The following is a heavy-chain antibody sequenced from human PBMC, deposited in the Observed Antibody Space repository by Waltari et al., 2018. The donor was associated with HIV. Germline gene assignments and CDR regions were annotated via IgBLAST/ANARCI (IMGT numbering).Heavy chain of an antibody. CDR2: ISPNPGGT. D-gene: IGHD6-25*01. J-gene: IGHJ4*02. V-gene: IGHV1-2*02. CDR1: GYIFSGYY. CDR3: ARVSRRDGSRLFDY. Sequence: QVQLVQSGAEVKKPGASVKVSCKTSGYIFSGYYIHWVRQAPGQGLEWIWWISPNPGGTRFAKRFQGSVTVTRDPSETTVYMEVSGLTSDDTAIYYCARVSRRDGSRLFDYWGPGTLVTVSS.